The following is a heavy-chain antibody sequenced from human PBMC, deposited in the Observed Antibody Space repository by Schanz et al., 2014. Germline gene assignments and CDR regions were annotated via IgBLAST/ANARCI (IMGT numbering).Heavy chain of an antibody. CDR3: ARSEMDRGVIWGY. Sequence: EVQLVESGGGLVQPGGSLRLSCETSGFTFSNHAMSWVRQAPGKGLEWVSAISGRGGRTYYADSVKGRFTVSRDDAKNSLYLQMNSLRVEDTAVYYCARSEMDRGVIWGYWGQGTLVTVSS. CDR1: GFTFSNHA. D-gene: IGHD3-10*01. J-gene: IGHJ4*02. V-gene: IGHV3-23*04. CDR2: ISGRGGRT.